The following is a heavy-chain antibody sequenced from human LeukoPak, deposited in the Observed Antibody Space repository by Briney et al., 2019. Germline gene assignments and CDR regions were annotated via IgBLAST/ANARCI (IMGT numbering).Heavy chain of an antibody. CDR3: ARGGVYYDFWSGYNTIDY. J-gene: IGHJ4*02. CDR1: GFTFSSYW. Sequence: WGSLRLSCAASGFTFSSYWMHWVRQAPGKGLGWVSRKKSDGSSTSYADSVKSRFTISRDNAKNTLYLQMNSLRAEDTAVYYCARGGVYYDFWSGYNTIDYWGQGTLVTVSS. CDR2: KKSDGSST. V-gene: IGHV3-74*01. D-gene: IGHD3-3*01.